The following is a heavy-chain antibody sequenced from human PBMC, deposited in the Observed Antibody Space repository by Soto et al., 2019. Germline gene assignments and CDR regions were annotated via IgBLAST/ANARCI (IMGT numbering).Heavy chain of an antibody. CDR1: GFTFSSYD. V-gene: IGHV3-13*01. J-gene: IGHJ6*02. CDR2: ITTAGDT. CDR3: ARELHGGSYGMDV. Sequence: PGGSLRLSCAASGFTFSSYDMHWVRQATGKGLEWVSGITTAGDTYYPGSVKGRFTISREKAKNSLYLQMNSLSAGDTAVYYCARELHGGSYGMDVWGQGTTVTVSS.